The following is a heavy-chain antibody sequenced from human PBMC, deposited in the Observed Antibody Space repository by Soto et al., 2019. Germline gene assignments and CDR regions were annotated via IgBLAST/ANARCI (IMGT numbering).Heavy chain of an antibody. CDR1: GYTFTSYY. V-gene: IGHV1-46*01. J-gene: IGHJ6*02. D-gene: IGHD3-16*01. Sequence: ASVKVSCKASGYTFTSYYMHWVRQAPGQGLEWMGIINPSGGSTSYAQKFQGRVTMTRDTSTSTVYMELSSLRSEDTAVYYCASVRGSSPAAGRYYYGMDVWGQGTTVTVSS. CDR2: INPSGGST. CDR3: ASVRGSSPAAGRYYYGMDV.